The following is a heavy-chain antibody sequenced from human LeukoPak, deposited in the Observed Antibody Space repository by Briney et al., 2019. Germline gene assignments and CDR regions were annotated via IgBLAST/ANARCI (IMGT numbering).Heavy chain of an antibody. CDR3: ARHGAMRAAAAGAAFDI. Sequence: PSETLSLTCTVSGGSISPSSHYWGWVRQAPGKGLEWIGSRYYSGSTYYNPSLKSRVTISVGTSKSQFSLDLNSVTAADTAVYYCARHGAMRAAAAGAAFDIWGQGTMVTVSS. J-gene: IGHJ3*02. V-gene: IGHV4-39*01. D-gene: IGHD4/OR15-4a*01. CDR1: GGSISPSSHY. CDR2: RYYSGST.